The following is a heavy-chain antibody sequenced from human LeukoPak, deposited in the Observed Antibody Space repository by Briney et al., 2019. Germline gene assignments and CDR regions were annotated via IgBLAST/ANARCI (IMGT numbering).Heavy chain of an antibody. CDR1: GYTFTSYD. Sequence: GASVKVSCKASGYTFTSYDTNWVRRASGQGLEWMGWMNPNSGNTGYAQKFQGRVTMTRNTSISTAYMELSSLRSEDTAVYYCARWATRYYYYYYMDVWGKGTTVTVSS. D-gene: IGHD2-15*01. J-gene: IGHJ6*03. CDR2: MNPNSGNT. V-gene: IGHV1-8*01. CDR3: ARWATRYYYYYYMDV.